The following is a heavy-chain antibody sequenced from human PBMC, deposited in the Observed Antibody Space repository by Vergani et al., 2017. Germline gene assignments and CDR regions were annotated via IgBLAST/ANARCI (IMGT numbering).Heavy chain of an antibody. CDR1: GGTFSSYA. J-gene: IGHJ4*02. V-gene: IGHV1-69*19. CDR2: IIPIFGTA. CDR3: ARAGYYDFWSGYYTRGGTAQFDY. Sequence: QVQLVQSGAEVKKPGSSVKVSCKASGGTFSSYAISWVRQAPGQGLEWMGGIIPIFGTANYAQKFQGRVTITADESTSTAYMELSSLRSEDTALYYCARAGYYDFWSGYYTRGGTAQFDYWGQGTLVTVSS. D-gene: IGHD3-3*01.